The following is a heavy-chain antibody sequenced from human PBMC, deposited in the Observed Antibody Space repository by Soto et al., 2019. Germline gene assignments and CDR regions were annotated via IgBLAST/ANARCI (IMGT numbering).Heavy chain of an antibody. CDR1: GFTFSSYS. CDR3: ARVPVTTFDYYYYYYMDV. Sequence: GGSLRLSCAASGFTFSSYSMNWVRQAPGKGLEWVSSISSSSSYIYYADSVKGRFTISRDNAKNSLYLQMNSLRAEDTAVYYCARVPVTTFDYYYYYYMDVWGKGTTVTVSS. CDR2: ISSSSSYI. V-gene: IGHV3-21*01. J-gene: IGHJ6*03. D-gene: IGHD4-17*01.